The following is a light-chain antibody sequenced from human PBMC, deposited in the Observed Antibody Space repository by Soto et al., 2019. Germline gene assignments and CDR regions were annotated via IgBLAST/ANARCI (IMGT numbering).Light chain of an antibody. V-gene: IGKV3-15*01. Sequence: EIVMTQSPATLSVSPGERVTLSCRASQSVKSNLAWYQQKFGQAPRLLIYGASTRATGVPVRFSGSGSGTEFTLTISSLQSEDFAVYYCQHYNNWPPWTFGQGTKVEI. CDR2: GAS. J-gene: IGKJ1*01. CDR3: QHYNNWPPWT. CDR1: QSVKSN.